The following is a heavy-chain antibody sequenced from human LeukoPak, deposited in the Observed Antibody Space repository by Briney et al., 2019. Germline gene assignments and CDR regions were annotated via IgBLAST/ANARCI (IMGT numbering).Heavy chain of an antibody. V-gene: IGHV4-39*02. D-gene: IGHD1-26*01. CDR2: LYYSGST. J-gene: IGHJ4*02. CDR1: SVSINNNTFY. Sequence: PETLSLTCTVSSVSINNNTFYWGWVRQPPGRGLEWLGSLYYSGSTYYNPCLKSRIAISVDTSKNHFSLKMRSVTAAGTAVYYCARRSDSGSDDGEDYFDNWGQGTLVTVSS. CDR3: ARRSDSGSDDGEDYFDN.